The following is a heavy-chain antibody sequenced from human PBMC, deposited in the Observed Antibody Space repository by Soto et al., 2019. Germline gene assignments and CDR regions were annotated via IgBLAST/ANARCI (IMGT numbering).Heavy chain of an antibody. J-gene: IGHJ5*02. V-gene: IGHV4-39*02. CDR2: IYYRGNT. Sequence: PSETLSLTCTVSGGSISSGSYYWGWIRQSPGKGLEWIGSIYYRGNTYYNPSLKSRVTISVDTSKHQFSLKMSSVTATDTAVYYCAREGALKPFSSWGQGALVTVSS. CDR3: AREGALKPFSS. CDR1: GGSISSGSYY.